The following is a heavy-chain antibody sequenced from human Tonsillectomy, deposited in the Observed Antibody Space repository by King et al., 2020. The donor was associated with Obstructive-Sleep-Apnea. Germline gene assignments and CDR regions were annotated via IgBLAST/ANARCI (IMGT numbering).Heavy chain of an antibody. CDR2: IYYSGNS. CDR3: ARTFWSGYYDFDK. Sequence: QLQESGPGLVKPSETLSLTCTVSGGSISSSSYYWGWIRQPPGKGLEWIGSIYYSGNSYYNPSLKSRVTISVDTSKNQSSLKVSSVTAADTAVYFCARTFWSGYYDFDKWGQGTLVTVSS. CDR1: GGSISSSSYY. J-gene: IGHJ4*02. V-gene: IGHV4-39*07. D-gene: IGHD3-3*01.